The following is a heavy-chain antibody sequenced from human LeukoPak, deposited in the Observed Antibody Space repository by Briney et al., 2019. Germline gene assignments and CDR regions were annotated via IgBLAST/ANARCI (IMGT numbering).Heavy chain of an antibody. Sequence: PGRSLRLSCAAAGVTFSSYAMHWVRQAPGKGLEWVAVISYDGSNKYYADSVKGRFTISRDNSKNTLYLQMNSLRAEDTAVYYCARELSITIFGVVTTAHDAFDIWGQGTMVTVSS. CDR2: ISYDGSNK. CDR1: GVTFSSYA. J-gene: IGHJ3*02. CDR3: ARELSITIFGVVTTAHDAFDI. V-gene: IGHV3-30-3*01. D-gene: IGHD3-3*01.